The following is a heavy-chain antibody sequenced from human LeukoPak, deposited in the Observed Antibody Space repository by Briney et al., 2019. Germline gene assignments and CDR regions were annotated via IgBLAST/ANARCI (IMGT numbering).Heavy chain of an antibody. Sequence: GGSLRLSCAASGFTFSSYGMHWVRQAPGKGLEWMGWINPNSGGADYAQNFQGRVTMTRDTSISTAYMTLNRLRSDDTAVYYCARGPPEYCSGGSCYSGRNWIDPWGQGTLVTVSS. CDR3: ARGPPEYCSGGSCYSGRNWIDP. J-gene: IGHJ5*02. CDR1: GFTFSSYG. CDR2: INPNSGGA. V-gene: IGHV1-2*02. D-gene: IGHD2-15*01.